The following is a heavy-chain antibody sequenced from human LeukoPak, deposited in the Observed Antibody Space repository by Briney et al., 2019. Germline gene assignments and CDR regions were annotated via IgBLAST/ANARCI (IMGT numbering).Heavy chain of an antibody. Sequence: PGGSLRLSCAASGFTFSSYAMSWVRQAPGKGLEWVAVISYDGSNKYYADSVKGRFTISRDNSKNTLYLQMNSLRAEDTAVYYCARDPTGVTRPYFDYWGQGTLVTVSS. D-gene: IGHD4-17*01. CDR3: ARDPTGVTRPYFDY. V-gene: IGHV3-30-3*01. CDR1: GFTFSSYA. J-gene: IGHJ4*02. CDR2: ISYDGSNK.